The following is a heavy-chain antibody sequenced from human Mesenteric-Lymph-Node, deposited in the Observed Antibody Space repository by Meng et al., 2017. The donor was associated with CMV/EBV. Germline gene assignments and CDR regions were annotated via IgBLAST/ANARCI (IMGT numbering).Heavy chain of an antibody. CDR1: GGSISSTSYY. J-gene: IGHJ4*02. CDR2: IYYGGTT. Sequence: GSLRLSCTVSGGSISSTSYYWGWIRQPPGKGLEWIGSIYYGGTTYYNPSLKSRVTISVDTSKNQFSLKLSSVTAADTAVYYCARDRRAVTTHHAMGYWGQGTLVTVSS. V-gene: IGHV4-39*07. D-gene: IGHD4-17*01. CDR3: ARDRRAVTTHHAMGY.